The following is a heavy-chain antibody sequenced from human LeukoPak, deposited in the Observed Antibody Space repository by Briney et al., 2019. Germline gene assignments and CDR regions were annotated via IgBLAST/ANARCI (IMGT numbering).Heavy chain of an antibody. Sequence: GGSLRLSCAASGFTFSSYAMSWVRQAPGEGLEWVSAISGSGGSTYYADSVKGRFTISRDNSKNTLYLQMNSLRAEDTAVYYCAKDRSRMIVVVMTWWGQGTLVTVSS. CDR2: ISGSGGST. CDR3: AKDRSRMIVVVMTW. J-gene: IGHJ4*02. D-gene: IGHD3-22*01. V-gene: IGHV3-23*01. CDR1: GFTFSSYA.